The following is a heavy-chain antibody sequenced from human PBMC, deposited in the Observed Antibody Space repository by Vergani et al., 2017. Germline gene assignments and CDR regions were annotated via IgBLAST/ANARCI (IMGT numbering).Heavy chain of an antibody. Sequence: QVQLIQSGAEVKKPGASVQVSCKVSGYTLREFSMHWVRQAPGKGLEWMGSFNPQDVDPMFAQKFQGRVTLTEDTSADTAYMELTSLRTEDTAVYYCATKSCGTPGCQIGYFREWGQGTLVTVSS. CDR1: GYTLREFS. CDR3: ATKSCGTPGCQIGYFRE. V-gene: IGHV1-24*01. D-gene: IGHD1-1*01. CDR2: FNPQDVDP. J-gene: IGHJ1*01.